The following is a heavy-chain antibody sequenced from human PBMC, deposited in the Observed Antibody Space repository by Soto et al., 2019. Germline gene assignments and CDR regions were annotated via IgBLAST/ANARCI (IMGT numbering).Heavy chain of an antibody. V-gene: IGHV4-39*01. CDR2: IYYSGST. J-gene: IGHJ6*03. D-gene: IGHD3-3*01. Sequence: SETLSLTCTVSGGSISSSSYYWGWIRQPPGKGLEWIGSIYYSGSTYYNPSLKSRVTISVATSKNQFSLKLSSVTAADTAVYYCARIDFWSGSFGGTTEYYMDVWGKGTTVTVSS. CDR1: GGSISSSSYY. CDR3: ARIDFWSGSFGGTTEYYMDV.